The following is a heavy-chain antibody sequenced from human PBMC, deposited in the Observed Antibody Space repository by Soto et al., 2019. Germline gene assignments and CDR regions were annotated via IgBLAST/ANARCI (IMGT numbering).Heavy chain of an antibody. Sequence: GGSLRLSCAASGFIFSSYGMSWVRQAPGKGLEWVSAISGSGDSTYFADSVKGRFTISRDNSKNMLYLQMTSLRAEDTAVYYCAKEGLVRGVINYIDYWGQGTLVTVSS. J-gene: IGHJ4*02. CDR2: ISGSGDST. D-gene: IGHD3-10*01. CDR1: GFIFSSYG. CDR3: AKEGLVRGVINYIDY. V-gene: IGHV3-23*01.